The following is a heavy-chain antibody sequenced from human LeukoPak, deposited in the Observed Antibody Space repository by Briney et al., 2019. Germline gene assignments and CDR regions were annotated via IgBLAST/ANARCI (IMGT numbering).Heavy chain of an antibody. Sequence: SETLSLTCAVYGGSFSGYYWSWIRQPPGKGLEWIGEINHSGSTNYNPSLKSRVTISVDTSKNQFSLKLSSVTAADTAVYYCARGPVLLWFGARAHWFDPWGQGTLVTVSS. D-gene: IGHD3-10*01. V-gene: IGHV4-34*01. CDR3: ARGPVLLWFGARAHWFDP. CDR2: INHSGST. J-gene: IGHJ5*02. CDR1: GGSFSGYY.